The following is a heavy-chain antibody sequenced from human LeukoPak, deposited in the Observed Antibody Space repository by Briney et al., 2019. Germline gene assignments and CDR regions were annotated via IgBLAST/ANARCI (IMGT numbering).Heavy chain of an antibody. CDR1: GFTFTSSA. V-gene: IGHV1-58*01. CDR3: AAGGIAVAPMTFDI. J-gene: IGHJ3*02. CDR2: IVVGSGNT. D-gene: IGHD6-19*01. Sequence: SVKVSCKASGFTFTSSAVQWVRQARGQRLEWIGCIVVGSGNTNYAQKFQERVTITRDMSTSTAYMELSSLRSEDTAVYYCAAGGIAVAPMTFDIWGQGTMVTVSS.